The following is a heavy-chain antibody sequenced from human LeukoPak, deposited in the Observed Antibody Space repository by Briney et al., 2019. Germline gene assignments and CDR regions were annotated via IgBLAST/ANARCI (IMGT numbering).Heavy chain of an antibody. V-gene: IGHV3-48*03. D-gene: IGHD3-10*01. J-gene: IGHJ3*02. Sequence: PGGSLRLSCAASGFTFSSYEMNWVRQAPGKGVEWVSYISSSGRTTFYADSVKGRFTISRDNAKNSLYLQMNSLRAEDTAVYYCARGRSITILRGVAISDGFDIWGQGTKVTVS. CDR3: ARGRSITILRGVAISDGFDI. CDR1: GFTFSSYE. CDR2: ISSSGRTT.